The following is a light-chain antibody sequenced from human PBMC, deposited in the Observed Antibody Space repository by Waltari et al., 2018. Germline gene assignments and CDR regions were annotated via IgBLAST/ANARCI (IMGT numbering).Light chain of an antibody. CDR3: QHYVRLPAT. CDR2: GAS. V-gene: IGKV3-20*01. CDR1: QSVGRS. J-gene: IGKJ1*01. Sequence: EIVLTPSPGILSLSPGEGFTRSCRASQSVGRSLAWYQQKPGQAPRLLIYGASSRATGIPDRFSGGGSGTDFSLTISRLEPEDFAVYYCQHYVRLPATFGQGTKVEIK.